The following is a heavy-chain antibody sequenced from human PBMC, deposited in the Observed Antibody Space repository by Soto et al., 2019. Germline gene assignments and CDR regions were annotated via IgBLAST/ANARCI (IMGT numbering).Heavy chain of an antibody. D-gene: IGHD2-8*01. J-gene: IGHJ5*02. V-gene: IGHV1-46*02. CDR2: INPSGGST. Sequence: GASVKACCKASGYTINSYYMHWVQQAPGQGLEWMGIINPSGGSTSYAQKFQGRVTMTRDTSTSTVYMELSSLRSEDTAVYYCAGDLREYGMPFDPWGQGTLVTVSS. CDR1: GYTINSYY. CDR3: AGDLREYGMPFDP.